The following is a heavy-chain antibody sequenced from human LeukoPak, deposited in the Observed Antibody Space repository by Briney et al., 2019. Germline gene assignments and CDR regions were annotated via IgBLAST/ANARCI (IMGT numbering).Heavy chain of an antibody. J-gene: IGHJ3*01. V-gene: IGHV4-31*03. Sequence: SETLSLTCTVSGDSISNGGSHWTWIRQHPGKGLEWIGYIHYSGNTDSAPSLRSRLTISIDTSKNQFSLRLDSVTVADTAVYYCARDFTKHATPDAFDVWGHGPLVAVSS. CDR2: IHYSGNT. CDR1: GDSISNGGSH. D-gene: IGHD3-3*01. CDR3: ARDFTKHATPDAFDV.